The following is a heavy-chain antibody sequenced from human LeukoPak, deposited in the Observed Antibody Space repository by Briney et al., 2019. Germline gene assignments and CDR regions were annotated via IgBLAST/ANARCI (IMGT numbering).Heavy chain of an antibody. CDR2: INHSGST. CDR3: ARGRVVDDRGSSKDIVVVVAATFDY. D-gene: IGHD2-15*01. CDR1: GGSFSGYY. V-gene: IGHV4-34*01. J-gene: IGHJ4*02. Sequence: ETLSLTCAVYGGSFSGYYWSWIRQPPGKGLEWIGEINHSGSTNYNPSLKSRVTISVDTSKNQFSLKLSSVTAADTAVYYCARGRVVDDRGSSKDIVVVVAATFDYWGQGTLVTVSS.